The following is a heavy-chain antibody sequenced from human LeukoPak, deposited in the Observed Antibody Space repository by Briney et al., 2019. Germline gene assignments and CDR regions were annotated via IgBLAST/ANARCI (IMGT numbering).Heavy chain of an antibody. CDR1: GFTFSSYA. J-gene: IGHJ4*02. CDR3: AKRDYLDSTTYAPLFDY. V-gene: IGHV3-23*01. Sequence: PGGSLRLSCAASGFTFSSYAMAWVRQAPGKGLEWVSGIVGSGDNTFYADSVKGRFTISRDNSKNTLYLQMNGLRAEDTAVYYCAKRDYLDSTTYAPLFDYWGQGTLVTVSS. CDR2: IVGSGDNT. D-gene: IGHD2/OR15-2a*01.